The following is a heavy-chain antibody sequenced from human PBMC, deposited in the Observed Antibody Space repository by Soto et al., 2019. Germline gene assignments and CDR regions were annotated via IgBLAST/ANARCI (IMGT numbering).Heavy chain of an antibody. D-gene: IGHD6-19*01. CDR3: ANYYSSGWPFDY. J-gene: IGHJ4*02. CDR2: IKSKTNGGTT. CDR1: GFTFSNAG. V-gene: IGHV3-15*07. Sequence: PGGSLRLSCAASGFTFSNAGINWVRQAPGKGLEWVGRIKSKTNGGTTDYAAPVKGRFAISRDDSKNMVYLQMNSLKTEDTAVYYCANYYSSGWPFDYWGQGTLVTVSS.